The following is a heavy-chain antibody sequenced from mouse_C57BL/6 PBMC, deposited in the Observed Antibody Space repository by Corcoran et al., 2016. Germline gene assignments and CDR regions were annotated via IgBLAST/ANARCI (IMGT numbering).Heavy chain of an antibody. CDR3: ARERGYGNYLFAY. CDR1: GYTFTTYG. V-gene: IGHV9-3*01. CDR2: INTYSGVP. J-gene: IGHJ3*01. Sequence: QIQLVQSGPELKKPGETVKISCKASGYTFTTYGMSWVKQAPGKGLKWMGWINTYSGVPTYADDFKGRFAFSLETSASTAYLQINNLKNEDTATYFCARERGYGNYLFAYWGQGTLVTVSA. D-gene: IGHD2-1*01.